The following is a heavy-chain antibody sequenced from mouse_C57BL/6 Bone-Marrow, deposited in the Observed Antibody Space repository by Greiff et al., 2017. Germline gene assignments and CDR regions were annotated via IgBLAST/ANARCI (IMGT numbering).Heavy chain of an antibody. J-gene: IGHJ2*01. D-gene: IGHD2-1*01. CDR1: GFSITTGNYR. CDR3: SRDGNCAFDY. V-gene: IGHV3-5*01. Sequence: EVKLVESGPGLVKPSQSVFLSCPVSGFSITTGNYRWGWIRQFPGIKLEWIGYIYYSGTITYNPSLTSRTTITSDTPKNQFILEMNSWTAEATATYYCSRDGNCAFDYWGQGTTLTVSS. CDR2: IYYSGTI.